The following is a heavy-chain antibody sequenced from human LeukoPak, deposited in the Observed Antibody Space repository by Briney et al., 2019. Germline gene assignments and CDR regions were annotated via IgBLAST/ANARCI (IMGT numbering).Heavy chain of an antibody. V-gene: IGHV4-59*08. D-gene: IGHD6-19*01. Sequence: PSETLSLTCTDPGGSISSYYWSWIRQPPEKRLEWIGHIYYSGSTNYNPSLKSRVTISVDTSKNQFTLKLSSVTAADTSVYYCARHQSSSGGPWFDPWGQGTLVTVSS. CDR2: IYYSGST. CDR1: GGSISSYY. CDR3: ARHQSSSGGPWFDP. J-gene: IGHJ5*02.